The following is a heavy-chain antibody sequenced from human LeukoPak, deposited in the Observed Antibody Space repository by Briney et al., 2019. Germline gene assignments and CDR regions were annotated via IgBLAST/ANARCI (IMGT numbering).Heavy chain of an antibody. CDR1: GGSISSYY. D-gene: IGHD3-22*01. J-gene: IGHJ3*01. CDR2: IYTSGST. V-gene: IGHV4-4*07. CDR3: ARDRSYYDSSGYYTDAFDL. Sequence: SETLSLTCTVSGGSISSYYWSWIRQPAGKGLEWIGRIYTSGSTNYNPSLKSRVTMSVDTSKNQFSLKLSSVTAADTAVYYCARDRSYYDSSGYYTDAFDLWGQGTMVTVSS.